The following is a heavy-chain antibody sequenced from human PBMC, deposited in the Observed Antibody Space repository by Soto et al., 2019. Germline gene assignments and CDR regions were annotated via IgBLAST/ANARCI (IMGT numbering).Heavy chain of an antibody. CDR2: IYHSGST. CDR1: GGSISSSNW. V-gene: IGHV4-4*02. CDR3: ATDGSGMAMRGGYWFDP. Sequence: QVQLQESGPGLVKPSGTLSLTCAVSGGSISSSNWWSWVRQPPGKGLEWIGEIYHSGSTNYNPSRKTGVSVSVYMSMSQFAPPLGPVTAADTSAYSCATDGSGMAMRGGYWFDPWGQGSLVTVSS. D-gene: IGHD3-10*01. J-gene: IGHJ5*02.